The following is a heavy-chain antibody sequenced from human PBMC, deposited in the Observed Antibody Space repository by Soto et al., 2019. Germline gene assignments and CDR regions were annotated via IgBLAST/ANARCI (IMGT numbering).Heavy chain of an antibody. V-gene: IGHV1-69*13. J-gene: IGHJ4*02. CDR2: IIPMFNTA. CDR3: ARDFTHESSGHYFFY. D-gene: IGHD3-22*01. CDR1: GGTFSNYA. Sequence: VASVEVSCKASGGTFSNYAINWVRQAPGQGLEWVGGIIPMFNTANYAQRFQGRVTISADESTSTAYMKVSSLRSEDTAVYYCARDFTHESSGHYFFYWGQGTQVTVSS.